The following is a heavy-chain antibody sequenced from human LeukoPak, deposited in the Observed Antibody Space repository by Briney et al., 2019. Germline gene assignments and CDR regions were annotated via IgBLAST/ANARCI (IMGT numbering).Heavy chain of an antibody. D-gene: IGHD4-17*01. CDR1: GLSFGDYT. V-gene: IGHV3-43*01. CDR3: AREWDHDYDDYMFDY. Sequence: SGGSLRLSCEASGLSFGDYTMHWVRQAPGKGLEWVSLISRNGAATKYADSVRGRFTISRDNSRNTLYLQMNSLRAEDTAVYYCAREWDHDYDDYMFDYWGQGTLVTVSS. CDR2: ISRNGAAT. J-gene: IGHJ4*02.